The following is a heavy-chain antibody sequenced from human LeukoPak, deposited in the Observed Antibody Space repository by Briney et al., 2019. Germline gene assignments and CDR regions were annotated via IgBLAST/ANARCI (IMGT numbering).Heavy chain of an antibody. CDR2: IYTSGST. Sequence: SETLSLTCTVSGGSISSGSYYWSWIRQPAGKGLEWIGRIYTSGSTNYNPSLKSRVTISVDTSKNQFSLKLSSVTAAGTAVYYCAREGTLVPAATSYYYYMDVWGKGTTVTVSS. D-gene: IGHD2-2*01. J-gene: IGHJ6*03. CDR1: GGSISSGSYY. V-gene: IGHV4-61*02. CDR3: AREGTLVPAATSYYYYMDV.